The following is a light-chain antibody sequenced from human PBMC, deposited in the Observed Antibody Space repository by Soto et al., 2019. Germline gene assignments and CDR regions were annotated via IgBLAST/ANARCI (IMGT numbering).Light chain of an antibody. CDR2: GAS. J-gene: IGKJ1*01. CDR1: QSVSSN. CDR3: QQYNNWRGT. Sequence: EIVMTQSPATLSVSPGERATLSCRASQSVSSNLAWYQQKPGQAPRLLIYGASTRATGIPARFSGSGSGIEFTLTISSLQSEDVAVYYCQQYNNWRGTFGQGTKVDIK. V-gene: IGKV3-15*01.